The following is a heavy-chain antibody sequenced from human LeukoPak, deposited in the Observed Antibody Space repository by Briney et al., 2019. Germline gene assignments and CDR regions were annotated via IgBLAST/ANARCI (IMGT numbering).Heavy chain of an antibody. J-gene: IGHJ4*02. D-gene: IGHD3-16*02. CDR2: INPSGGST. CDR3: ARGVISRGYFDY. CDR1: GYTFTSYY. V-gene: IGHV1-46*01. Sequence: ASVKVSCKASGYTFTSYYMHWVRQAPGQGLEWMGIINPSGGSTSYAQKFQGRVTITADESTSTAYMELSSLRSEDTAVYYCARGVISRGYFDYWGQGTLVTVSS.